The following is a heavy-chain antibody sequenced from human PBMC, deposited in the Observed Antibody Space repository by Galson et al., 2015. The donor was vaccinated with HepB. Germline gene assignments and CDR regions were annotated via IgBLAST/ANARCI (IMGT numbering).Heavy chain of an antibody. Sequence: SLRLSCAASGFTVSSNYMSWVRQAPGKGLEWVSVIYSGGSTYYADSVKGRFTISRDNSKNTLYLQMNSLRAEDTAVYYCARAGAAAAPEVYYFDYWGQGTLVTVSS. J-gene: IGHJ4*02. CDR1: GFTVSSNY. D-gene: IGHD6-13*01. CDR3: ARAGAAAAPEVYYFDY. V-gene: IGHV3-66*01. CDR2: IYSGGST.